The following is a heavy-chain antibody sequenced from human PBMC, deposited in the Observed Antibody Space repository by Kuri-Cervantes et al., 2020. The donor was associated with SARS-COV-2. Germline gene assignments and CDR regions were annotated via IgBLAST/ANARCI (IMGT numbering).Heavy chain of an antibody. CDR2: INPDGSYT. J-gene: IGHJ4*02. D-gene: IGHD1-1*01. CDR1: EFTLSSYA. V-gene: IGHV3-74*01. CDR3: VRDGDHWNFDY. Sequence: GESLKISCAASEFTLSSYAMSWVRQAPGKGLVWVSRINPDGSYTNNADSVKGRFTLSRDNAKNMRFLQMNSLRAEDTAVYYCVRDGDHWNFDYWGQGTLVTVSS.